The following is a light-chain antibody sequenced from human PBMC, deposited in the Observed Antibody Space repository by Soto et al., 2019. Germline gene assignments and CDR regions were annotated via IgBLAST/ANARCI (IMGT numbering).Light chain of an antibody. Sequence: QSVLTQPPSASGTPGQRVTISCSGSSSNLGSNYVFWYQQLPGTAPKLLIYRNNQRPSGVPDRFSGSKSGTSASLAISGLRSQDEGDYYCAAWDDSLSGLVFGTGTKVTVL. J-gene: IGLJ1*01. CDR3: AAWDDSLSGLV. V-gene: IGLV1-47*01. CDR1: SSNLGSNY. CDR2: RNN.